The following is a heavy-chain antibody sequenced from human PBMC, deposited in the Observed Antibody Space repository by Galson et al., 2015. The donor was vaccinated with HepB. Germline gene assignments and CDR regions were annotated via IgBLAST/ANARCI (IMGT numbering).Heavy chain of an antibody. CDR2: ISSNGGST. CDR3: VKAKYSGSYGGFDY. J-gene: IGHJ4*02. V-gene: IGHV3-64D*06. Sequence: SLRLSCAASGFTFSSYAMHWVRQAPGKGLEYVSAISSNGGSTYYADSVKGRFTISRDNSKNTLYLQMSSLRAEDTAVYYCVKAKYSGSYGGFDYWGQGTLVTVSS. CDR1: GFTFSSYA. D-gene: IGHD1-26*01.